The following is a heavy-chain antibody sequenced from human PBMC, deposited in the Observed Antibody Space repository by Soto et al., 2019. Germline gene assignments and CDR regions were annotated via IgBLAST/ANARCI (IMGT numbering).Heavy chain of an antibody. V-gene: IGHV4-61*01. CDR1: GGSVSSGSYY. Sequence: QVQLQESGPGLVKPSETLSLTCTVSGGSVSSGSYYWSWIRQPPGKGLEWIGYIYYSGSTNYNPSLKSRVTISVDTSKNQFSLKLSSVTAADTAVYYCARAAXXGNSARDFDYWGQGTLVTVSS. CDR2: IYYSGST. J-gene: IGHJ4*02. D-gene: IGHD4-4*01. CDR3: ARAAXXGNSARDFDY.